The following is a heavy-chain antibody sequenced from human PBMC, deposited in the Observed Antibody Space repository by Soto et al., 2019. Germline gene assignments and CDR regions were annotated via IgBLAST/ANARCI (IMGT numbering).Heavy chain of an antibody. CDR1: GGFFSGYY. D-gene: IGHD3-10*01. Sequence: PSETLSVTCAVYGGFFSGYYWSWSRQPPGKGLEWIGEINHSGSTNYNPSLKSRVTISVDTSKNQFSLKLSSVTAADTAVYYCARVIRSGRYYGSGSDYTPARIWFVSWGQGIPVTVSP. CDR2: INHSGST. J-gene: IGHJ5*01. V-gene: IGHV4-34*01. CDR3: ARVIRSGRYYGSGSDYTPARIWFVS.